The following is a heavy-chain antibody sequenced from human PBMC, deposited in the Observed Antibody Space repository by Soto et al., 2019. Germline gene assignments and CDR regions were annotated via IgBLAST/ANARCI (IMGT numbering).Heavy chain of an antibody. Sequence: SETLSLTCTISSASITTSDYYWTWIRQRPGKGLEWIGYIYYSGSTYYNPSLKSRVSISVDTSKSQFSLKLSSVTAADTAVYYCATGDGTRYYHYYGMDVWGQGTTVTVSS. CDR2: IYYSGST. J-gene: IGHJ6*02. CDR3: ATGDGTRYYHYYGMDV. CDR1: SASITTSDYY. V-gene: IGHV4-31*03.